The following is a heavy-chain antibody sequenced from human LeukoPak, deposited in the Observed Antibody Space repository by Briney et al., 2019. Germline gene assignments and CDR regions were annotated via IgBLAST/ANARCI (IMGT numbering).Heavy chain of an antibody. CDR1: GFTFSSYW. D-gene: IGHD3-10*02. CDR2: ISSSGSTI. CDR3: AELGITMIGGV. Sequence: PGGSLRLSCAASGFTFSSYWMNWVRQAPGKGLEWVSYISSSGSTIYYADSVKGRFTISRDNAKYSLYLQMNSLRAEDTAVYYCAELGITMIGGVWGKGTTVTISS. J-gene: IGHJ6*04. V-gene: IGHV3-48*03.